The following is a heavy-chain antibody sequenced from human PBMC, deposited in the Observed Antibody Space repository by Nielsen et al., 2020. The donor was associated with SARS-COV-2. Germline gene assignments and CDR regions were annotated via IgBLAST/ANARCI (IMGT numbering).Heavy chain of an antibody. V-gene: IGHV3-66*01. Sequence: GGSLRLSCAASGFSVSSNYMSWVRQAAGKGLEWVSVIYSDDSASYADSVKGRFTVSRDNSKNTLYLQMNSLRAEDTAMYYCARDNWGRMDVWGQGTTVTVSS. CDR3: ARDNWGRMDV. CDR2: IYSDDSA. D-gene: IGHD7-27*01. J-gene: IGHJ6*02. CDR1: GFSVSSNY.